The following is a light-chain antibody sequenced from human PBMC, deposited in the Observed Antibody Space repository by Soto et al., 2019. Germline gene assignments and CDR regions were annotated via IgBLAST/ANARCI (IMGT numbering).Light chain of an antibody. Sequence: EIVLTQSPGTLSLSPGERATLSCRASQSVSSSYLAWYQHKPGQAPRLLIYGASSRATGIPDRFSGSGSGIDFTLTISRLEPEDLAVYYCQQDGSSPRTFGPGTKLDIK. CDR1: QSVSSSY. CDR3: QQDGSSPRT. J-gene: IGKJ2*02. V-gene: IGKV3-20*01. CDR2: GAS.